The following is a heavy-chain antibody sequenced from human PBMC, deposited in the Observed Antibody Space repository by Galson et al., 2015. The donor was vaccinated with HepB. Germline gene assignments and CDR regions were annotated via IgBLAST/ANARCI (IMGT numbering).Heavy chain of an antibody. CDR1: GFTFSNYD. V-gene: IGHV3-74*01. CDR2: ISGDGSRT. CDR3: ARDRMVGPTVFDS. Sequence: SLRLSCAGSGFTFSNYDMSWVRQAPGKGLVWVSRISGDGSRTNYADSVKGRFTISRDNAKNTLFLQMSSLRADDTALYYCARDRMVGPTVFDSWGQGALVAVSS. J-gene: IGHJ4*02. D-gene: IGHD1-26*01.